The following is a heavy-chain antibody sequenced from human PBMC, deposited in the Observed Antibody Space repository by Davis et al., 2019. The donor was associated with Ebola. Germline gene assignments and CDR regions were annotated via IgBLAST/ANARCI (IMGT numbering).Heavy chain of an antibody. CDR3: ARDERGTMIVVVPPGT. CDR2: ISAYNGNT. D-gene: IGHD3-22*01. Sequence: ASVKVSCKASGGTFSSYAISWVRQAPGQGLEWMGWISAYNGNTNYAQKLQGRVTMTTDTSTSTAYMELRSLRSDDTAVYYCARDERGTMIVVVPPGTWGQGTLVTVSS. CDR1: GGTFSSYA. J-gene: IGHJ5*02. V-gene: IGHV1-18*01.